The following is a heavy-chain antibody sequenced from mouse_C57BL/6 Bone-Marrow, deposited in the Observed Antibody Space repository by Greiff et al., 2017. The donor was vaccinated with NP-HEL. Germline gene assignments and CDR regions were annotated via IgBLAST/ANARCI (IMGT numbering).Heavy chain of an antibody. CDR1: GYTFTSYG. J-gene: IGHJ1*03. V-gene: IGHV1-81*01. CDR2: IYPRSGNT. Sequence: VQLQQSGAELARPGASVKLSCKASGYTFTSYGISWVKQRTGQGLEWIGEIYPRSGNTYYNEKFKGKATLTVDKSSSTAYMLLSSLTSEDSAVYFCAKYGSKPWWYFDVWGTGTTVTVSS. CDR3: AKYGSKPWWYFDV. D-gene: IGHD1-1*01.